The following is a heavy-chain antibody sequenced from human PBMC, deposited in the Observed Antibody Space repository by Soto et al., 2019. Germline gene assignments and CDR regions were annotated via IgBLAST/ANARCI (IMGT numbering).Heavy chain of an antibody. CDR1: GFTFNYYW. V-gene: IGHV3-74*01. CDR2: IHSDGSTT. D-gene: IGHD2-21*02. Sequence: EVQLVESEGGLVQRGGSLRLSCAASGFTFNYYWMHWVRQAPGQGLVWVSHIHSDGSTTTYADSVKGRFTISRDNAKNTLYLQLNILSAEDTAVYYCVWGDKGRFDLWGQGTTVTVSS. CDR3: VWGDKGRFDL. J-gene: IGHJ6*02.